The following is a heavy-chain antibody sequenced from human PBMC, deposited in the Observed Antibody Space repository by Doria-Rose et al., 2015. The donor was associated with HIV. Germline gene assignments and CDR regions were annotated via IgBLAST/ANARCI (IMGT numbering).Heavy chain of an antibody. V-gene: IGHV2-26*01. CDR1: GVSLSSPGMG. CDR3: ARIKSSRWYHKYYFDF. D-gene: IGHD6-13*01. Sequence: QESGPVLAKPTETLTLTCTVSGVSLSSPGMGVSWIRQHPGKALEWRVHIFLDDERSYRTSMKSILTISRGTSKSQVVLTMTDMDPVDTATYYCARIKSSRWYHKYYFDFWGQGTLVIVSA. J-gene: IGHJ4*02. CDR2: IFLDDER.